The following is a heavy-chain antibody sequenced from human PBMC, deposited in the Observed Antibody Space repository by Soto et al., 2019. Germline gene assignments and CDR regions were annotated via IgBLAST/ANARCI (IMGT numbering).Heavy chain of an antibody. CDR3: AKLVDKSLDDY. V-gene: IGHV3-30*18. Sequence: PGGSLRLSWVASGFTFSTSDMHWVRQAPGQGLEWVAVVSYDERSIYYADSVKGQFSVSRDNSKNTLFLHMNSLRAEDTAVYFCAKLVDKSLDDYWGQGALVTVSS. CDR1: GFTFSTSD. D-gene: IGHD3-16*01. J-gene: IGHJ4*02. CDR2: VSYDERSI.